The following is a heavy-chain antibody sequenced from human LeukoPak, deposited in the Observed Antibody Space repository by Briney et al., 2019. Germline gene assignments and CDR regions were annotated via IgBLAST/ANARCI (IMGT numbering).Heavy chain of an antibody. D-gene: IGHD3-22*01. CDR1: GFTFSSYA. CDR3: ARDHYSSGYYLSAY. V-gene: IGHV3-23*01. J-gene: IGHJ4*02. CDR2: ISGSGGST. Sequence: GRSLSLSRAASGFTFSSYAMSWVRQAPGEGLEWVSAISGSGGSTYYADSVKGRFTISRDNSKNTLYLQMNSLRAEDTAVYYCARDHYSSGYYLSAYWGQGTLVTVSS.